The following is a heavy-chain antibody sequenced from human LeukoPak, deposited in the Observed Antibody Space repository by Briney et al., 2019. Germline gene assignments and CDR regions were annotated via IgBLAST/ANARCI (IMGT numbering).Heavy chain of an antibody. CDR3: ARQHTSGYSYFDY. CDR2: IYYSGST. CDR1: GGSISSYY. V-gene: IGHV4-59*08. Sequence: SETLSLTCTVSGGSISSYYWSWIRQPPGKGLEWIGYIYYSGSTNYNPSLKSRVTISVDTSKNQFSLSLSSVTAADTAVYYCARQHTSGYSYFDYWGQGTLVTVSS. J-gene: IGHJ4*02. D-gene: IGHD3-22*01.